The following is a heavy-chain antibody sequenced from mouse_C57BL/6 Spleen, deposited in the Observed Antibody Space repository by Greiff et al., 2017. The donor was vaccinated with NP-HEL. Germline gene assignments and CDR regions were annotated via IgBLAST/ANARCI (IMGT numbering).Heavy chain of an antibody. CDR1: GFTFSDYG. CDR2: ISSGSSTI. D-gene: IGHD1-1*01. Sequence: EVKVVESGGGLVKPGGSLKLSCAASGFTFSDYGMHWVRQAPEKGLEWVAYISSGSSTIYYADTVKGRFTISRDNAKNTLFLQLTSLRSEDTAMDYCARDDYYYGSSYVGAMDDWGQGTSVTVSS. V-gene: IGHV5-17*01. CDR3: ARDDYYYGSSYVGAMDD. J-gene: IGHJ4*01.